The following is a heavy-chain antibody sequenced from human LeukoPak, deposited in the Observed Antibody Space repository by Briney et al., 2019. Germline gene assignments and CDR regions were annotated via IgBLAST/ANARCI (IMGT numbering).Heavy chain of an antibody. Sequence: GGSLRLSCAASGFTFSDYYMSWIRQAPGKGLEWVSYISSSGSTIYYADSVKGRFTISRDNAKNSLYLQMNSLRAEDTAVYYCARHPPVLLWFGESFYYMDVWGKGTTVTVSS. D-gene: IGHD3-10*01. V-gene: IGHV3-11*04. CDR3: ARHPPVLLWFGESFYYMDV. CDR2: ISSSGSTI. CDR1: GFTFSDYY. J-gene: IGHJ6*03.